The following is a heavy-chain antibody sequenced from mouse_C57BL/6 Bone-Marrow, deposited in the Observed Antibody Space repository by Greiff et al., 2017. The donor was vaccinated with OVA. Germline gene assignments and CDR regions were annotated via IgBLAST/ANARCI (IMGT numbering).Heavy chain of an antibody. CDR3: ARWNYYGSSGPWYFDV. CDR1: GYTFTDYY. J-gene: IGHJ1*03. CDR2: INPNNGGT. D-gene: IGHD1-1*01. Sequence: VQLQQSGPELVKPGASVKISCKASGYTFTDYYMNWVKQSHGTSLEWIGDINPNNGGTSYNQKFKGKATLTVDKSSSTAYMELRSLTSEDSAVYYCARWNYYGSSGPWYFDVWGTGTTVTVSS. V-gene: IGHV1-26*01.